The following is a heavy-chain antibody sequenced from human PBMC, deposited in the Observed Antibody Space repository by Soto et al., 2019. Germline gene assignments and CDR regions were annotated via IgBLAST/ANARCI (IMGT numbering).Heavy chain of an antibody. D-gene: IGHD3-22*01. Sequence: GWSLRLSCAASGFTFSSYGMHWVRQAPGKGLEWVAVIWYDGSNKYYADSVKGRFTISRDNSKNTLYLQMNSLRAEDTAVYYCARDLYYYDSSGYFDYWGQGTLVTVSS. V-gene: IGHV3-33*01. CDR1: GFTFSSYG. CDR2: IWYDGSNK. J-gene: IGHJ4*02. CDR3: ARDLYYYDSSGYFDY.